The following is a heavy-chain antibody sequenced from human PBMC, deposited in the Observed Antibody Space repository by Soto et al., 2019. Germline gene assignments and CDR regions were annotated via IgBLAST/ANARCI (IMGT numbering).Heavy chain of an antibody. CDR1: GASISSVGYY. J-gene: IGHJ5*01. CDR2: IYYTGNT. D-gene: IGHD5-18*01. Sequence: SETLSLTCTIAGASISSVGYYWGWTRQLPGKGLEWIGYIYYTGNTRYNPSLKSRLIISVDTSNNYFSRELSSMTAADTAIYYCARGEYTYGPEGNWFGSWGQG. V-gene: IGHV4-31*03. CDR3: ARGEYTYGPEGNWFGS.